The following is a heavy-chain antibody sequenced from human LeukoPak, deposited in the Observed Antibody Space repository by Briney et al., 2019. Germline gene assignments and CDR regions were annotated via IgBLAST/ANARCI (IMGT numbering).Heavy chain of an antibody. CDR3: ARGHYDMGV. CDR1: GFTFSSSW. V-gene: IGHV3-7*02. CDR2: INQDGSEK. D-gene: IGHD3-16*01. J-gene: IGHJ6*02. Sequence: PGGSLSLSCAASGFTFSSSWLTWVRQAPGKGLEWVANINQDGSEKYYVDSVKGRFTISKDNAKNSLYLQMNSLRAEDTALYHCARGHYDMGVWGQGTTVTVSS.